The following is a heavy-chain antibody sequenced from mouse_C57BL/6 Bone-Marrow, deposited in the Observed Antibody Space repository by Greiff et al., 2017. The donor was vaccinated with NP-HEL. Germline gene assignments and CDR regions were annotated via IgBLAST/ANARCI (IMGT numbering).Heavy chain of an antibody. CDR3: ARVSTMVKWFAY. V-gene: IGHV1-59*01. CDR2: IDPSDSYT. Sequence: QVQLQQPGAELVRPGTSVKLSCKASGYTFTSYWMHWVKQRPGQGLEWIGVIDPSDSYTNYNQKFKGKATLTVDTSSSTAYMQLSSLSSEDSAVCCCARVSTMVKWFAYWGQGTLVTVSA. J-gene: IGHJ3*01. CDR1: GYTFTSYW. D-gene: IGHD2-2*01.